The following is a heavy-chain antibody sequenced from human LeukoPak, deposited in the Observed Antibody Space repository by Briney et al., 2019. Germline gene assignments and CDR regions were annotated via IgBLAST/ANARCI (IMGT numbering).Heavy chain of an antibody. CDR1: GYTFTGYY. D-gene: IGHD6-13*01. J-gene: IGHJ6*03. CDR3: ARDAGSWYYYYYYMDV. Sequence: ASVKVSCKASGYTFTGYYMHWVRQAPGQGLEWMGWINPNSGGTNYAQKFQGRVAMTRDTSISTAYMELSRLRSVDTAVYYCARDAGSWYYYYYYMDVWGKGTTVTVSS. CDR2: INPNSGGT. V-gene: IGHV1-2*02.